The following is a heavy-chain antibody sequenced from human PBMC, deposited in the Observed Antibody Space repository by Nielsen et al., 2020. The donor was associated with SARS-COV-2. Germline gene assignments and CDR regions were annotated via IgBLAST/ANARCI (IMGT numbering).Heavy chain of an antibody. J-gene: IGHJ5*02. CDR2: ISSSSSYI. CDR3: ARVLLWFGEANWFDP. V-gene: IGHV3-21*01. CDR1: GFTFSSYS. Sequence: GESLKISCAASGFTFSSYSMNWVRQAPGKGLEWVSSISSSSSYIYYADSVKGRFTISRDNAKNSLYLQMNSLRAEDTAVYYCARVLLWFGEANWFDPWGQGTLVTVPS. D-gene: IGHD3-10*01.